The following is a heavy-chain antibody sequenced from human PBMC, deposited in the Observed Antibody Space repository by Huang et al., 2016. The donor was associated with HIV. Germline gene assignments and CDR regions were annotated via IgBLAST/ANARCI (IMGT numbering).Heavy chain of an antibody. V-gene: IGHV1-18*01. J-gene: IGHJ4*02. CDR2: ISPYNGNT. Sequence: QVQLVQSGGEVTKPGASVKVSCTASGYSFSDYGINWVRQAPGQGLEWMGWISPYNGNTKYAQNLQGRLTMTTDTSTSIAYMELRSLRSDDTAVYYCARIWSRDGYNWDYWGQGTLVTVSS. CDR3: ARIWSRDGYNWDY. CDR1: GYSFSDYG. D-gene: IGHD5-12*01.